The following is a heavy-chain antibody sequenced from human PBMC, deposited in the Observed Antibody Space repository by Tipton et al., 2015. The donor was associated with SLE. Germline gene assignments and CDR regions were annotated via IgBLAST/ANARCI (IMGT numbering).Heavy chain of an antibody. J-gene: IGHJ4*02. Sequence: SGFTFSSYGMHWVRQAPGKGLEWVAVIWYDGSNKYYADSVKGRFTISRDNSKNTLYLQMNSLRAEDTAVYYCAKGAVAGTLFDYWGQGTLVTVSS. CDR2: IWYDGSNK. D-gene: IGHD6-19*01. V-gene: IGHV3-33*06. CDR3: AKGAVAGTLFDY. CDR1: GFTFSSYG.